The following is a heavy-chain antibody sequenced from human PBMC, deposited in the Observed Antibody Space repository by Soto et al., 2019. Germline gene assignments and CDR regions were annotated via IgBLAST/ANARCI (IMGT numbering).Heavy chain of an antibody. J-gene: IGHJ4*02. CDR1: GFTFSSYG. V-gene: IGHV3-33*01. CDR2: IWYDGSNK. D-gene: IGHD2-21*01. CDR3: ARDGGGEAVGLDY. Sequence: QVQLVESGGGVVQPGRSLRLSCAASGFTFSSYGMHWVRQAPGKGLEWVAVIWYDGSNKYYADSVKGRFTISRDNSKNPLYLQMNSLRAEDTAVYYCARDGGGEAVGLDYWGQGTLVTVSS.